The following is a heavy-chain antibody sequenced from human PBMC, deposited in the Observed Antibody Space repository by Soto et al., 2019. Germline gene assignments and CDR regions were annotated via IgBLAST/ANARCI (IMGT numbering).Heavy chain of an antibody. V-gene: IGHV4-31*03. Sequence: SGTLSLTCTFSGGSISSGGYYWSWIRQHPGKGLEWIGYIYYSGSTYYNPSLKSRVTISVDTSKNQFSLKLSSVTAADTAVYYWARAYYYASSTPGGCGQRTRLTVYS. D-gene: IGHD3-22*01. CDR1: GGSISSGGYY. J-gene: IGHJ1*01. CDR2: IYYSGST. CDR3: ARAYYYASSTPGG.